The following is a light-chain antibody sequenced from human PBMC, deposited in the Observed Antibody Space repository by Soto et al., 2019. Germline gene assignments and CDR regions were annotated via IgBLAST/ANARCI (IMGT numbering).Light chain of an antibody. V-gene: IGKV3-20*01. CDR1: QSVSVNS. Sequence: EIVLTQSPGTLSLSPGERATLSCRASQSVSVNSLAWYQQKGGQAPRLLIYAASTRATGVPDRFSGSGSGTEFALTISGLETEDFAVYYCQQYGGSPFTFGPGTKVDI. CDR2: AAS. CDR3: QQYGGSPFT. J-gene: IGKJ3*01.